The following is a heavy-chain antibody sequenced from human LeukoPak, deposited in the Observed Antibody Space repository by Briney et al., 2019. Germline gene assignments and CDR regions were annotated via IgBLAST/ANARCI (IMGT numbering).Heavy chain of an antibody. CDR1: GYTFTGYY. V-gene: IGHV1-2*04. J-gene: IGHJ3*02. Sequence: GASVKVSCKASGYTFTGYYMHWVRQAPGQGLEWMGWINPNSGGTNYAQKFQGWVTMTRDTSISTAYMELSRLRSDDTAVHYCAREGDGYNYLENAFDIWGQGTMVTVSS. D-gene: IGHD5-24*01. CDR3: AREGDGYNYLENAFDI. CDR2: INPNSGGT.